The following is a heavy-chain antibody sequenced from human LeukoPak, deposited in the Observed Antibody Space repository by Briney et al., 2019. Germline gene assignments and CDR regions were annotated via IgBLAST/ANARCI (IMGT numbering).Heavy chain of an antibody. CDR1: GYTFTSYD. Sequence: GASVKVSCKASGYTFTSYDINWVRQATGQGLEWMGWMNPNSGNTGYAQKFQGKVTITRNTSISTAYMELSSLRSDDTAVYYCAILALSGWYYDYWGQGTLVTVSS. CDR3: AILALSGWYYDY. J-gene: IGHJ4*02. V-gene: IGHV1-8*03. D-gene: IGHD6-19*01. CDR2: MNPNSGNT.